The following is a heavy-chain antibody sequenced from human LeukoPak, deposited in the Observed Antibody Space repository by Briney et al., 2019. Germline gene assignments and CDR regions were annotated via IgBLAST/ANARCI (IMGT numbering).Heavy chain of an antibody. V-gene: IGHV4-30-2*01. CDR2: ISQSGNI. CDR1: GDSISSGGYS. CDR3: ARSPLAFYDSSGYPRVWFDP. J-gene: IGHJ5*02. Sequence: SETLSLTCTVSGDSISSGGYSWSWIRQPPGKGLEWIGYIYHIGYISQSGNIYQNPSLKSRVTISLDTSRNQFSLKLSSVTAADAAVYYCARSPLAFYDSSGYPRVWFDPWGQGTLVTVSS. D-gene: IGHD3-22*01.